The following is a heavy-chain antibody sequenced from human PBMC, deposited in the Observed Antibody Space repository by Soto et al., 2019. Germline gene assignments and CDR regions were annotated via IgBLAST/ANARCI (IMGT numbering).Heavy chain of an antibody. CDR3: ARDMLGEQQLVL. D-gene: IGHD6-13*01. Sequence: LVESGGGVVQPGRSLRLSCEASGFSFSAYGMHWVRQAPGKGLEWVAVIWFYGRNQYSVDSLKGRFTISRDNSKTTLYLQMASLRVEDTAVYYCARDMLGEQQLVLWGQGTLVTVSS. J-gene: IGHJ4*02. CDR1: GFSFSAYG. V-gene: IGHV3-33*01. CDR2: IWFYGRNQ.